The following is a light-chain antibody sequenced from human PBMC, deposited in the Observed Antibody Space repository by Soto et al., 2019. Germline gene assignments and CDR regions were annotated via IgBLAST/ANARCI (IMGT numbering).Light chain of an antibody. J-gene: IGKJ5*01. Sequence: DIQLTQSPSFLSASVGDRVTITCRASQGISSYLAWYQQKPGKAPELLIYAASTLQSGVPLRFSGSGSGTEFTLTISSLQPEDFATYYCQQLSSYPTFGQGTRLEIK. V-gene: IGKV1-9*01. CDR2: AAS. CDR3: QQLSSYPT. CDR1: QGISSY.